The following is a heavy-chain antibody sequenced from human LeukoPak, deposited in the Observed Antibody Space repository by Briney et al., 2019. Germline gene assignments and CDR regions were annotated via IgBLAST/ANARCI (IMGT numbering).Heavy chain of an antibody. V-gene: IGHV3-23*01. CDR3: ARRGATGVSVYYFDY. D-gene: IGHD3-9*01. CDR2: ISGSGGST. Sequence: PGGSLRLSCAASGFTFNSYVMSWVRQAPGKGLEWVSSISGSGGSTYYADSVKGRFTISRDNSKNTLYLQMNSLRAEDTAVYYCARRGATGVSVYYFDYWGQGTLVTVSS. CDR1: GFTFNSYV. J-gene: IGHJ4*02.